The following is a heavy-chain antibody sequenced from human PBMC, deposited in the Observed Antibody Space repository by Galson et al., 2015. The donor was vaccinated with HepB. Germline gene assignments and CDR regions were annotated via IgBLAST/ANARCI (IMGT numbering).Heavy chain of an antibody. CDR1: GFTFSSHA. V-gene: IGHV3-23*01. CDR2: ISGSGDTT. J-gene: IGHJ6*03. Sequence: SLRLSCAASGFTFSSHAMSWVRQAPGKGLEWVSGISGSGDTTYYAGSVEGRFTISRDNSKNTLYMQINSLTAEGTAVYYCAKRISITFFGPGKNYMDVWGKGTTVTVSS. CDR3: AKRISITFFGPGKNYMDV. D-gene: IGHD3-3*01.